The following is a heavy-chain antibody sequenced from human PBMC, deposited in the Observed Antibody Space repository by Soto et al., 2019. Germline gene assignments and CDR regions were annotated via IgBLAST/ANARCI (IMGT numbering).Heavy chain of an antibody. CDR2: ITVGSSHI. CDR1: GFPFSAYN. CDR3: SRSPEVGVRGAY. V-gene: IGHV3-21*01. J-gene: IGHJ4*02. D-gene: IGHD3-16*01. Sequence: GGSLRLSCTGSGFPFSAYNINWVRQAPGKGLEWFSSITVGSSHIYQPNSMKGRFTISRDDAKNPVYLQIGSLRDEDTALYYCSRSPEVGVRGAYWGQGTLVTASS.